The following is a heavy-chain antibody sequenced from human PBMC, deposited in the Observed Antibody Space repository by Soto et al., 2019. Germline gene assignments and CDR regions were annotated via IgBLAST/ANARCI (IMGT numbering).Heavy chain of an antibody. J-gene: IGHJ5*02. D-gene: IGHD2-2*01. CDR2: ISGSGGST. Sequence: GGSLRLSCAASGFTFSSYAMSWVRQAPGKGLEWVSAISGSGGSTYYADSVKGRFTISRDNSKNTLYLQMNSLRAEDTAVYYCAKVHIVVVPAAKNWFDPWGQGTLVTVSS. CDR1: GFTFSSYA. V-gene: IGHV3-23*01. CDR3: AKVHIVVVPAAKNWFDP.